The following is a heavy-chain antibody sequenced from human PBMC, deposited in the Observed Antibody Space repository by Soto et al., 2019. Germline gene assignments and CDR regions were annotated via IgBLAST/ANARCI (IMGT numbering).Heavy chain of an antibody. Sequence: EEQLLESGGGLVQPGGSLRISCEASGFPFSSYAMTWVRQAPGKGLEWVSSISGSGDGTYYGDSVKGRFTISRENSKNTLYLQMNSLRAEDTAVYYCAKGLQSPGGWGQGTLVTVSS. V-gene: IGHV3-23*01. D-gene: IGHD2-15*01. CDR3: AKGLQSPGG. CDR2: ISGSGDGT. J-gene: IGHJ4*02. CDR1: GFPFSSYA.